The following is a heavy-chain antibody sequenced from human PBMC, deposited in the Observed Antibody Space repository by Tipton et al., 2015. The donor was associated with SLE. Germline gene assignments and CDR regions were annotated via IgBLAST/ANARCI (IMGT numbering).Heavy chain of an antibody. J-gene: IGHJ4*02. D-gene: IGHD6-6*01. CDR2: INPSGGST. CDR3: ARMSEAARQDY. Sequence: QSGAEVKKPGASVKVSCKASGYTFTSYGISWVRQAPGQGLEWMGIINPSGGSTSYAQKFQGRVTMTRDTSTSTVYMELSSLRSEDTAVYYCARMSEAARQDYWGQGTPVTVSS. CDR1: GYTFTSYG. V-gene: IGHV1-46*01.